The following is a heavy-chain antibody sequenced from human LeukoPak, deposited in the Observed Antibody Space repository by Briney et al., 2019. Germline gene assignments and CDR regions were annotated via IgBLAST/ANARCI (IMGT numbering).Heavy chain of an antibody. CDR2: SSDSGGRT. CDR3: SNPAVVIRVILVGFHTEAYYFDS. D-gene: IGHD2-2*01. CDR1: GITLSNYG. Sequence: GGSLRLSCAVSGITLSNYGMSWGRQAPGKGLEWVAGSSDSGGRTNYADSVKGRFTISRDNPKNTLYPQMNSLIADAKAVEFFSNPAVVIRVILVGFHTEAYYFDSWGPGAPVTVSS. J-gene: IGHJ4*02. V-gene: IGHV3-23*01.